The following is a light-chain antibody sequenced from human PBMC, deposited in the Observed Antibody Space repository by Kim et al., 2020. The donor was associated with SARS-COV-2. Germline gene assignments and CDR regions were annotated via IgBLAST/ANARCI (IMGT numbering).Light chain of an antibody. CDR2: EDN. CDR1: SCSVASTQ. Sequence: PTANACTRGSCSVASTQLQWDQQIQVKAPTTVIYEDNQSPTGVPDRFSGSIDSSSNSASLTISGLKTEDEADYYCQSYESSDVWVFGRGTQLTVL. CDR3: QSYESSDVWV. J-gene: IGLJ3*02. V-gene: IGLV6-57*03.